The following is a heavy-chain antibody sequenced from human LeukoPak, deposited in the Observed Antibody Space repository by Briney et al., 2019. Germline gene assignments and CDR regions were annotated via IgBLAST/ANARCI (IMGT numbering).Heavy chain of an antibody. CDR1: GFTFDDYA. CDR3: AKGLYSNLLGFDY. CDR2: ISWNSGSI. V-gene: IGHV3-9*03. Sequence: GRSLRLSCAASGFTFDDYAMHWVRQAPGKGLEWVSGISWNSGSIGYADSVKGRFTISRDNAKNSLYLQMNSLRAEDMALYYCAKGLYSNLLGFDYCGQGTLVTVSS. D-gene: IGHD4-11*01. J-gene: IGHJ4*02.